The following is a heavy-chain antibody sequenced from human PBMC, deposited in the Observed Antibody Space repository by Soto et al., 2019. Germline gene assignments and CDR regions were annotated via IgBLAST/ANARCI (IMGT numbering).Heavy chain of an antibody. Sequence: SETLSLTCTVSGGSISSGGYAWNWIRQAPGKGLEWIGYIYHSGYTLYDPSLKGRVTISVDKSKNHFSLNLTSVTAADTAVYYCARDQLEGNWFDPWGQGTLVTVSS. J-gene: IGHJ5*02. V-gene: IGHV4-30-2*01. CDR1: GGSISSGGYA. D-gene: IGHD1-1*01. CDR3: ARDQLEGNWFDP. CDR2: IYHSGYT.